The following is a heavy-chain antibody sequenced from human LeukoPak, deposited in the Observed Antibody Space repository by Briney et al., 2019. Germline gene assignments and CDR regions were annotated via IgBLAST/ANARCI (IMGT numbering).Heavy chain of an antibody. V-gene: IGHV3-21*01. D-gene: IGHD2-8*01. CDR3: ARDGVLDY. CDR1: GFTFETNG. Sequence: GGSLRLSCAASGFTFETNGMHWVRQAPGKGLEWVSSISSRGNYIYYADSVKGRFTISRDSAKNSLYLQMNSLRAEDTAVYYCARDGVLDYWGQGALVTVSS. J-gene: IGHJ4*02. CDR2: ISSRGNYI.